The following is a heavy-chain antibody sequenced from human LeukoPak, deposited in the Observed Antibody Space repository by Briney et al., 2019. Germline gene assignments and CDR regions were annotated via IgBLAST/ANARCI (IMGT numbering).Heavy chain of an antibody. D-gene: IGHD5-18*01. CDR3: AKDKGYGLRGIDY. J-gene: IGHJ4*02. CDR2: ISWNSGSI. V-gene: IGHV3-9*01. Sequence: GRSLRLSCAASGFTFDDYAMHWVRQAPGKGLEWVSGISWNSGSIGYADSVKGGFTISRDNAKNSLYLQMNSLRAEDTALYYCAKDKGYGLRGIDYWGQGTLVTVSS. CDR1: GFTFDDYA.